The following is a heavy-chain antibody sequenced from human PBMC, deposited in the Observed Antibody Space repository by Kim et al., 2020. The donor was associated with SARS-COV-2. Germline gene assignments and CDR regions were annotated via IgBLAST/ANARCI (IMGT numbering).Heavy chain of an antibody. J-gene: IGHJ3*02. V-gene: IGHV3-23*01. D-gene: IGHD3-10*01. Sequence: GGSLRLSCAASGFTFSSYAMSWVRQAPGKGLEWVSAISGSGGSTYYADSVKGRFTISRDNSKNTLYLQMNSLRAEDTAVYYCATNTMVRGVITLGAFDIWGQGTMVTVSS. CDR2: ISGSGGST. CDR3: ATNTMVRGVITLGAFDI. CDR1: GFTFSSYA.